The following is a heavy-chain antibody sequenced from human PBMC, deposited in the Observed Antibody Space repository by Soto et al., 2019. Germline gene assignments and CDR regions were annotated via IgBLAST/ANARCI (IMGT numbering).Heavy chain of an antibody. V-gene: IGHV4-39*01. Sequence: QLQLQESGPGLVKPSETLSLTCTVSGGSISSSSYYWGWIRQPPGKGLEWIGSIYYSGSTYYNPSLKSRATISVDTSKNQFSLKLSSVTAADTAVYYCARAGAWFGELLPDYWGQGTLVTVSS. CDR1: GGSISSSSYY. CDR2: IYYSGST. CDR3: ARAGAWFGELLPDY. J-gene: IGHJ4*02. D-gene: IGHD3-10*01.